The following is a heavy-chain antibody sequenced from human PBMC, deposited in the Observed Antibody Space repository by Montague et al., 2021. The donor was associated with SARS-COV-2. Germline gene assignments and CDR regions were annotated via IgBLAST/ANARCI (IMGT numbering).Heavy chain of an antibody. Sequence: SETLSLTCTVSGGPISGYFWSWIRQSPGKGLEWIGFLYFGGSATTYNPSLKSRVTISIDTSKNQFSLNLSSVTAADTAVYFCARDQGLRGWFDPWGQGTLVAVSS. V-gene: IGHV4-59*01. CDR3: ARDQGLRGWFDP. CDR1: GGPISGYF. CDR2: LYFGGSAT. J-gene: IGHJ5*02.